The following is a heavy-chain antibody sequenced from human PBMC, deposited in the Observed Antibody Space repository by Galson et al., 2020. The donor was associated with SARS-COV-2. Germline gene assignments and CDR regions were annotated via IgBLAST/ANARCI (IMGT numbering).Heavy chain of an antibody. CDR3: ARGDMGNDYFDY. CDR1: GFTFSSYW. CDR2: IYSEGSST. J-gene: IGHJ4*02. Sequence: GGSLRLSCEVSGFTFSSYWMHWVRQAPGKGLVWVSRIYSEGSSTSYADSVKGRFTISGDNAKNTLYLQMNSLRAEDTAVYYCARGDMGNDYFDYWGQGTLVTVSS. D-gene: IGHD7-27*01. V-gene: IGHV3-74*01.